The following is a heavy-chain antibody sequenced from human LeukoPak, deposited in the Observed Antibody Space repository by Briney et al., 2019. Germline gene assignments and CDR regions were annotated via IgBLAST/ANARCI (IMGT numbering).Heavy chain of an antibody. D-gene: IGHD3-16*01. Sequence: GGSLRLSCAASGFTFSSYGMSWVRQAPGKGLEWVSSISGSGGTTYYADSVRGRFTISRDNSKNTLYLQMNSLRADDTAVYSCAKDPPAVMANAFHIWGQGTMVTVSS. CDR3: AKDPPAVMANAFHI. CDR2: ISGSGGTT. J-gene: IGHJ3*02. V-gene: IGHV3-23*01. CDR1: GFTFSSYG.